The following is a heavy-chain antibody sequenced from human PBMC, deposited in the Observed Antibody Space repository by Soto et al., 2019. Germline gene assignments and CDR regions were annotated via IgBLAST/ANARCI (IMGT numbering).Heavy chain of an antibody. CDR1: GFTFSSYA. CDR3: ARATFFAPPI. Sequence: HPGGSLRLSCVASGFTFSSYAMSWVRQAPGKGLEWVSGISGSGDSTYYADSVKGRFTISRDNSKNTLYVQMNSLRDEDTAIYYCARATFFAPPIWGQGTLVTVSS. CDR2: ISGSGDST. V-gene: IGHV3-23*01. J-gene: IGHJ4*02.